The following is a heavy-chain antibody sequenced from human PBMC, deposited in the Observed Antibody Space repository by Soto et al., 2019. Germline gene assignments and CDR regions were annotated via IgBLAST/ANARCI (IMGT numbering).Heavy chain of an antibody. V-gene: IGHV4-59*01. CDR1: GGSISSYY. D-gene: IGHD1-1*01. CDR2: IYYSGST. Sequence: SETLSLTCTVSGGSISSYYWSWIRQPPGKGLERIGYIYYSGSTNYNPSLKSRVTISVDTSKNQFSLKLSSVTAADTAVYYCARVLNWNDGYYYGMDVWGQGTTVTVSS. J-gene: IGHJ6*02. CDR3: ARVLNWNDGYYYGMDV.